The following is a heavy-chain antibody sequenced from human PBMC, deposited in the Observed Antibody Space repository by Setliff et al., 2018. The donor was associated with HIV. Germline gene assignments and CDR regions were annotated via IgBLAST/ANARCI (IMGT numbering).Heavy chain of an antibody. D-gene: IGHD3-22*01. J-gene: IGHJ3*02. CDR3: ARDKGRPHYYDDTGSYRSDALDI. V-gene: IGHV4-30-4*08. CDR1: GASVRSGDH. CDR2: FSYIDEPYINYLE. Sequence: SETLSLTCTVSGASVRSGDHWSWVRQAPGKGLEWIGYFSYIDEPYINYLEYFNPSLQKSRLAIALDKPRNQFSLTLTSVTAADTAVYYCARDKGRPHYYDDTGSYRSDALDIWGQGTMVTVSS.